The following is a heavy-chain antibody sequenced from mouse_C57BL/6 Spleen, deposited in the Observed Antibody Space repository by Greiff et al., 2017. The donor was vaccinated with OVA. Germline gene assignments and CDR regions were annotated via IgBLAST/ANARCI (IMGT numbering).Heavy chain of an antibody. CDR1: GYTFTDYY. Sequence: EVQLQQSGPELVKPGASVKISCKASGYTFTDYYMNWVKQSHGKSLEWIGDINPKNGGTSYNQKFKGKATLTVDKSSSTANMDLRILTSVDSAVYYCARSYYCSRFFMDYWGQGTSVTVSS. D-gene: IGHD1-1*01. CDR3: ARSYYCSRFFMDY. V-gene: IGHV1-26*01. J-gene: IGHJ4*01. CDR2: INPKNGGT.